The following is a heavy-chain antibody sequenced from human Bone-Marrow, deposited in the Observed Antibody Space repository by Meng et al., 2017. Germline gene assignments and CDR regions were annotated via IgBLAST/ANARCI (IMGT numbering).Heavy chain of an antibody. CDR2: ISSSGSTI. Sequence: GESLKISCAASGFAFSSYEMNWVRQAPGKGLEWVSYISSSGSTIYYADSVKGRFTISRDNAKNSLYLQMNSLRAEDTAVYYCARGLGNCYFDYWGQGTLVTVSS. V-gene: IGHV3-48*03. D-gene: IGHD3-22*01. CDR3: ARGLGNCYFDY. J-gene: IGHJ4*02. CDR1: GFAFSSYE.